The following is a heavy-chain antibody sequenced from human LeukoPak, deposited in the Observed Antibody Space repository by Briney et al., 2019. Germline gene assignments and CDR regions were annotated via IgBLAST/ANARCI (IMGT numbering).Heavy chain of an antibody. CDR1: GFTFDDYA. J-gene: IGHJ4*02. D-gene: IGHD2-2*01. CDR3: ARSQRKYQLRFGYYFDY. Sequence: GGSLRLSCAASGFTFDDYAMHWVRQAPGKGLEWVSGISWNSDRTGYADSVKGRFTISRDNAKNSLYLQMHSLRAEDMDFYYCARSQRKYQLRFGYYFDYWGQGALVAVSS. V-gene: IGHV3-9*03. CDR2: ISWNSDRT.